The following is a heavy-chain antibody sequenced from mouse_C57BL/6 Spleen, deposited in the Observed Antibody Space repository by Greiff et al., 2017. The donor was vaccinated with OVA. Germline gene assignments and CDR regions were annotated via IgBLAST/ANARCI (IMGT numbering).Heavy chain of an antibody. Sequence: EVQRVESGGGLVQPGGSMKLSCAASGFTFSDAWMDWVRQSPEKGLEWVAEIRNKANNHATYYAESVKGRFTISRDDSKSSVYLQMNSLRAEDTGIYYCTRLHYYGSRGYFDYWGQGTTLTVSS. V-gene: IGHV6-6*01. CDR3: TRLHYYGSRGYFDY. D-gene: IGHD1-1*01. J-gene: IGHJ2*01. CDR1: GFTFSDAW. CDR2: IRNKANNHAT.